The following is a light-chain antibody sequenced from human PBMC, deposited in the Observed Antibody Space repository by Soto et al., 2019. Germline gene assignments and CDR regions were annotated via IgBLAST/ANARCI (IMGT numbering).Light chain of an antibody. Sequence: QSVLTQPPSVSGAPGQRVTISCTGSSSNIGAGYDVHWYQQLPGTAPKLLIYGNSNRPSGVPDRFSGSKSGNTASLTISGLQAEDEADYYCCAYVGARTYVFGTGTKVTVL. V-gene: IGLV1-40*01. CDR2: GNS. J-gene: IGLJ1*01. CDR1: SSNIGAGYD. CDR3: CAYVGARTYV.